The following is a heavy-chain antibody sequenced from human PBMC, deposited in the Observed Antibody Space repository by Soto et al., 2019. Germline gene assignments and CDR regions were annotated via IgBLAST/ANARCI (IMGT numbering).Heavy chain of an antibody. Sequence: QVQLVQSGAEVKKPGASVKVSCKASGYTFSRYAVHWVRQAPGQRLEWMGWINAGNGDANYSQKFQGRVTITRDTSAGTAYMELSSLTSEDTAAYYCARGESSGWFHYYGMDVWGQGTTVTVSS. CDR2: INAGNGDA. CDR1: GYTFSRYA. CDR3: ARGESSGWFHYYGMDV. J-gene: IGHJ6*02. V-gene: IGHV1-3*01. D-gene: IGHD6-19*01.